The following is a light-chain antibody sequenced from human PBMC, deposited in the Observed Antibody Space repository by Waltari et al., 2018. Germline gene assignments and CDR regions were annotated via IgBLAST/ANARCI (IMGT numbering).Light chain of an antibody. V-gene: IGLV1-44*01. CDR3: AAWDDSLSGYV. CDR1: SANIGSNP. J-gene: IGLJ1*01. Sequence: QSVLTQPPSASGTPGQRVTIPCSGSSANIGSNPVHWYPQLPGTAPKLLINNNSQRPSGVPDRFSGSKSGTSASLAISGLLSDDEAEYYCAAWDDSLSGYVFGTGTNVSVL. CDR2: NNS.